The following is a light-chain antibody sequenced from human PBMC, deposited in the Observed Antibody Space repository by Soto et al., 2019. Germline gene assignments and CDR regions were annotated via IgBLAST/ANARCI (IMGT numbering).Light chain of an antibody. CDR2: DAS. Sequence: DIRMTQSPSSLSASVGDRVTITCRASQSISSWLAWYQQKPGKAPKLLIYDASSLESGVPSRFSGSGSGTDFTLTISSLQSEDFAVYYCQQYNNWPWTFGQGTKVDIK. CDR1: QSISSW. CDR3: QQYNNWPWT. J-gene: IGKJ1*01. V-gene: IGKV1-5*01.